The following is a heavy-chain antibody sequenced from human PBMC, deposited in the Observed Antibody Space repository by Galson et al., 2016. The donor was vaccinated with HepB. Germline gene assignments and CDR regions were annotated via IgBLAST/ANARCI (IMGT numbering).Heavy chain of an antibody. D-gene: IGHD5-24*01. J-gene: IGHJ4*02. Sequence: SVKVSCKASGYTFTDYDISWVRQAPGQGLEWMAWINVNNGRTKNAQKFQGRLTLTTETSTSTAYMELGSLKSDDTAVYYCARELDGSMTMWGQGTLVTVSS. CDR1: GYTFTDYD. CDR2: INVNNGRT. CDR3: ARELDGSMTM. V-gene: IGHV1-18*04.